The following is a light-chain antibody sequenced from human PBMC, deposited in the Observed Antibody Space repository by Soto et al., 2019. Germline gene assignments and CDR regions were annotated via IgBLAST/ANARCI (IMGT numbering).Light chain of an antibody. V-gene: IGKV1-39*01. Sequence: DIQMTQSPSSLSASVGDRVTITCRASQSISTYLNWYQQKPGKAPKLLMHAASNLESGVPSRFSGSASGTEFTLTISSLQPDDFATYYCQQYDNYPLTFGGGTKVDIK. CDR1: QSISTY. CDR3: QQYDNYPLT. J-gene: IGKJ4*01. CDR2: AAS.